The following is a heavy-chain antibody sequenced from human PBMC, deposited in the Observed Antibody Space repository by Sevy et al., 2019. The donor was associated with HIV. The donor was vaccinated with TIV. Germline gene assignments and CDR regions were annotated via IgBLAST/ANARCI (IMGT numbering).Heavy chain of an antibody. CDR2: IIPIFGTP. CDR1: GDTFSTYG. Sequence: ASVKVSRKASGDTFSTYGLSWVRQAPGQGLEWMGGIIPIFGTPNYAQKFQGRVTITADESASPAYMELSSLRSEDTALYYCAREGGVATTGDHDAFDIWGHGTLVTVSS. D-gene: IGHD7-27*01. CDR3: AREGGVATTGDHDAFDI. V-gene: IGHV1-69*13. J-gene: IGHJ3*02.